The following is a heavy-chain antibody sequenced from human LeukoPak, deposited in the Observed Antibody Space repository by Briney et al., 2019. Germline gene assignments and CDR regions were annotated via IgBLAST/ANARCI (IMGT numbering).Heavy chain of an antibody. J-gene: IGHJ3*02. D-gene: IGHD4-17*01. V-gene: IGHV1-18*01. CDR3: ARATVTTLSDAFDI. CDR1: GYTFSNYG. CDR2: ISAYNGKT. Sequence: GASVTVSCKASGYTFSNYGFSWVRQAPGQGLEWMGWISAYNGKTNYAQKVQGRVTMTTDTSTSTAYMDLRSLRSDDTAVYYCARATVTTLSDAFDIWGQGTMVTVSS.